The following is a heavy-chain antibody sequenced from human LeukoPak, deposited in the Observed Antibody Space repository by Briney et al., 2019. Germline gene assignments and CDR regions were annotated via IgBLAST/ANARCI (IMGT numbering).Heavy chain of an antibody. Sequence: PSETLSLTCAVSGGSFSDYYWSWIRRPPGKGLEWIGEINHSGSTNYKPSLKSRVTISLDTSKSQFSLKLSSVTAADTAVYYCATLRTIKPGVKDAFDIWGQGTLVTVSS. CDR2: INHSGST. J-gene: IGHJ3*02. CDR1: GGSFSDYY. V-gene: IGHV4-34*01. D-gene: IGHD4/OR15-4a*01. CDR3: ATLRTIKPGVKDAFDI.